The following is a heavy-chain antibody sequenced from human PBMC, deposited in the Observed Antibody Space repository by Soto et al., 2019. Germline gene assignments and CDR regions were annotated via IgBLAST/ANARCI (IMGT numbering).Heavy chain of an antibody. Sequence: SVKVSCKASGGTFSSYAISWVRQAPGQGLEWMGGIIPIFGTANYAQKFQGRVTITADESTSTAYMELSSLRSEDTAVYYCARDVDGYSSGWGYWFDPWGQGTLVTVSS. CDR3: ARDVDGYSSGWGYWFDP. V-gene: IGHV1-69*13. D-gene: IGHD6-19*01. CDR1: GGTFSSYA. CDR2: IIPIFGTA. J-gene: IGHJ5*02.